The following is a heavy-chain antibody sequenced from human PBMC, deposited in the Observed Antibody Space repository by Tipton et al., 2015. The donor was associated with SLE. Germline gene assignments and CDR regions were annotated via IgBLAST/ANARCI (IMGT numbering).Heavy chain of an antibody. D-gene: IGHD5-24*01. Sequence: TLSLTCTVSGGSISSNYWSWIRQPPGKGLEWIGYVYYSGSTSYNPSLKSRVTISVDTSKNQFSLKLSSVTAADTAVYYCARNLGPEWMATKRGYFDLWGRGTLVSVSS. CDR3: ARNLGPEWMATKRGYFDL. CDR1: GGSISSNY. J-gene: IGHJ2*01. CDR2: VYYSGST. V-gene: IGHV4-59*08.